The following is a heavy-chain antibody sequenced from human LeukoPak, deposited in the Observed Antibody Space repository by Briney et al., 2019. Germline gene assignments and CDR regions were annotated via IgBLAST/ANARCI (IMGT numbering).Heavy chain of an antibody. D-gene: IGHD3-22*01. CDR1: GGSVNSGSYY. J-gene: IGHJ3*02. Sequence: SETLSLTCTVTGGSVNSGSYYWGWIRQPPGKGLEWIGSIYYSGSTYYNPSLKSRVTISVDTSKNQFSLKLSSVTAADTAVYYCARHVRDYYDSSGYWGDDAFDIWGQGTMVTVSS. CDR2: IYYSGST. V-gene: IGHV4-39*01. CDR3: ARHVRDYYDSSGYWGDDAFDI.